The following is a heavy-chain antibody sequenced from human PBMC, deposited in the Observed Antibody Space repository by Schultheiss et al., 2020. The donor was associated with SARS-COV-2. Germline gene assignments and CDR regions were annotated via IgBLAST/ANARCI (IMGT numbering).Heavy chain of an antibody. CDR3: ARTPHDYGGAFDY. CDR1: GGSFSVYY. J-gene: IGHJ4*02. CDR2: INHSGST. Sequence: SETLSLTCAVYGGSFSVYYWSWIRQPPGKGLEWIGEINHSGSTNYNPSLKSRVTISVDTSKNQFSLKLSSVTAADTAVYYCARTPHDYGGAFDYWGQGTLVTVSS. V-gene: IGHV4-34*01. D-gene: IGHD4-23*01.